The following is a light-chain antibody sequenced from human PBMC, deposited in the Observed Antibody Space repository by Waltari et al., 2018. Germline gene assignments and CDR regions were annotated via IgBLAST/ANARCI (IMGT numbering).Light chain of an antibody. Sequence: QSALTQPASVSGSPGQSITISCTGTRSDVGTYNLVPWYQQHPGKAPKLMIYEGTKRPSGVSNRFSGSKSGNTASLTISGLQAEDEAHYYCCSYAGGRPHVVFGGGTQLTVL. CDR1: RSDVGTYNL. CDR2: EGT. CDR3: CSYAGGRPHVV. V-gene: IGLV2-23*01. J-gene: IGLJ2*01.